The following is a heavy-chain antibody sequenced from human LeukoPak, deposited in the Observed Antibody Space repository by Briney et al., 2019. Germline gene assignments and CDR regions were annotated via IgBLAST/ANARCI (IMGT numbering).Heavy chain of an antibody. CDR1: GFTFSSYS. V-gene: IGHV3-48*04. J-gene: IGHJ4*02. Sequence: GGSLRLSCAASGFTFSSYSLNWVRQAPGKGLEWVSFISSSSITIYYADSVKGRFTISRDNAEKSLYLQMNSLRAEDTALYYCAKDPRDYDILTGPSFDYWGQGTLVTVSS. D-gene: IGHD3-9*01. CDR2: ISSSSITI. CDR3: AKDPRDYDILTGPSFDY.